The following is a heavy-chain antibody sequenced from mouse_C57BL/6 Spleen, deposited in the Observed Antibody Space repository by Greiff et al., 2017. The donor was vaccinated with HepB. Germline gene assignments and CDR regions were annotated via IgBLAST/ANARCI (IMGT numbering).Heavy chain of an antibody. CDR2: ISSGSSTI. Sequence: EVQGVESGGGLVKPGGSLKLSCAASGFTFSDYGMHWVRQAPEKGLEWVAYISSGSSTIYYADTVKGRFTISRDNAKNTLFLQMTSLRSEDTAMYYCATMVTTGGYAMDYWGQGTSVTVSS. CDR3: ATMVTTGGYAMDY. V-gene: IGHV5-17*01. D-gene: IGHD2-2*01. J-gene: IGHJ4*01. CDR1: GFTFSDYG.